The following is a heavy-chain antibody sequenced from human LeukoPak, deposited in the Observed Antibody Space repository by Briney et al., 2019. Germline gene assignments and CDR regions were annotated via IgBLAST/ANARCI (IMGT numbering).Heavy chain of an antibody. Sequence: SETLSLTCTVSGGSISSYYWSWIRQPPGKGLEWIGYIYYSGSTNYNPSLKSRVTISVDTSKNQFSLKLSDVIAADTAVYYCARGFDGVAGWFDPWGQGTLVTVSS. V-gene: IGHV4-59*01. CDR3: ARGFDGVAGWFDP. CDR2: IYYSGST. J-gene: IGHJ5*02. CDR1: GGSISSYY. D-gene: IGHD3-9*01.